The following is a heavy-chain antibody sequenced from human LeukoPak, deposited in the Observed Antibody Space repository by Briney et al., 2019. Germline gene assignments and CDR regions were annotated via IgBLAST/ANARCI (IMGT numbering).Heavy chain of an antibody. CDR2: MNPNSGNT. CDR3: ARAYCSSTSCYKGYNWFDP. Sequence: GASVKVSCKASGYTFTSYDINWVRQATGQGLEWMGWMNPNSGNTGYAQKFQGRVTMTRNTSISTAYMELSSLRSEDTAVYYCARAYCSSTSCYKGYNWFDPWGQGTLVTVSS. J-gene: IGHJ5*02. D-gene: IGHD2-2*02. V-gene: IGHV1-8*01. CDR1: GYTFTSYD.